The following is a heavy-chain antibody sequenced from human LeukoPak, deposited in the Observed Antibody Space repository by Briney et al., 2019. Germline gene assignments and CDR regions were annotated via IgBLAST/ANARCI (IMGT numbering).Heavy chain of an antibody. J-gene: IGHJ6*02. V-gene: IGHV4-59*01. CDR1: GGSISSYY. D-gene: IGHD5-12*01. CDR3: ARRSEYSGYDSPSSYYYGMDV. CDR2: IYYSGST. Sequence: PSETLSLTCTVSGGSISSYYWSWIRQPPGKGLEWSGYIYYSGSTNYNPSLKSRVTISVDTSKNQFSLKLSSVTAADTAVYYCARRSEYSGYDSPSSYYYGMDVWGQGTTVTVSS.